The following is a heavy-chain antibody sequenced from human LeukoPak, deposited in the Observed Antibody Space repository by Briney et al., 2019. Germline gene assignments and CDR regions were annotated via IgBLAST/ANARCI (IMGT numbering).Heavy chain of an antibody. J-gene: IGHJ4*02. CDR1: GFTFSSYA. Sequence: GGSLRLSCAASGFTFSSYAMSWVRQAPGKGLEWVSAISGSGGSTYYADSVKGRFTISRDNAKNSLYLQMNSLRAEDTAVYYCARSAAIFGVVRIRYFDYWGQGTLVTVSS. V-gene: IGHV3-23*01. CDR2: ISGSGGST. CDR3: ARSAAIFGVVRIRYFDY. D-gene: IGHD3-3*01.